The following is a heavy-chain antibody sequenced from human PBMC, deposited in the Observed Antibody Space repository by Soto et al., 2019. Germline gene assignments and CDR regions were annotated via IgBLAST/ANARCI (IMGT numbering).Heavy chain of an antibody. CDR1: GFTFSSYA. D-gene: IGHD2-2*01. Sequence: EVQLLESGGGLVQPGGSLRLSCAASGFTFSSYAMSWVRQAPGKGLEWVSAISGSGGSTYYADSVKGRFTISRDNSNNTLYLQMNSLRAEDTAVYYCAKDALEYCSSTSCYYLFDYWGQGTLVTVSS. CDR3: AKDALEYCSSTSCYYLFDY. V-gene: IGHV3-23*01. CDR2: ISGSGGST. J-gene: IGHJ4*02.